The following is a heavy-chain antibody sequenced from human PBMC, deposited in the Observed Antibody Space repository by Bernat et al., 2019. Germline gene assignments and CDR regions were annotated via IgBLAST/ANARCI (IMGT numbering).Heavy chain of an antibody. CDR1: GFTFSSYS. CDR2: ISSSSSYI. D-gene: IGHD3-3*01. J-gene: IGHJ4*02. Sequence: EVQLVESGGGLVKPGGSLRLSCAASGFTFSSYSMNWVSQAPGKGLEWVSYISSSSSYIYYADSVKGRFTISRDNAKNSLYLQMNSLRAEDTAVYYCARGGGFGVVPLDYWGQGTLVTVSS. V-gene: IGHV3-21*05. CDR3: ARGGGFGVVPLDY.